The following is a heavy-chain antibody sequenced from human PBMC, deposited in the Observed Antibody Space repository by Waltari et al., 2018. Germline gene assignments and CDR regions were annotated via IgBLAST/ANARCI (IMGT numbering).Heavy chain of an antibody. Sequence: QVQLQESGPGLVKPSETLSLTCTVSGGSISSYYWSWIRQPPGKGLEWIGYIYDNGSTNYNPTLTCRVTISVDTAKNQICVKRRSVTAADTAVNYCARNSYEYSGYDRPPTPYYCDYRDQGTLVTVAS. CDR1: GGSISSYY. V-gene: IGHV4-59*01. CDR3: ARNSYEYSGYDRPPTPYYCDY. D-gene: IGHD5-12*01. J-gene: IGHJ4*02. CDR2: IYDNGST.